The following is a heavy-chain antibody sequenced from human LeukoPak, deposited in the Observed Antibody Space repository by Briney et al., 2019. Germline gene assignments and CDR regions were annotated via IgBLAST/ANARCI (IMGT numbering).Heavy chain of an antibody. D-gene: IGHD1-26*01. Sequence: SETLSLTCTVSGGSISGSSYYWGWIRQPPGKGLEWIGSIYYSGSTYYNPSLKSRVTISVDTSKNQFSLKLNSVTATDTAVYYCARQSTGSYYSPIDYWGQGTLVTVSS. CDR2: IYYSGST. V-gene: IGHV4-39*01. CDR1: GGSISGSSYY. J-gene: IGHJ4*02. CDR3: ARQSTGSYYSPIDY.